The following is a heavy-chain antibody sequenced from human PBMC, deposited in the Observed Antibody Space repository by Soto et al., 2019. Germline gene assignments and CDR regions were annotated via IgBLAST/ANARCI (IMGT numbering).Heavy chain of an antibody. Sequence: PSETLSLTCAVYGGSFSGYYWSWIRQPPGKGLEWIGEINHSGSTNYNPSLKSRVTISVDTSKNQFSLKLSSVTAADTAVYYCARGPPRVVPFDYWGRGTLVTVSS. D-gene: IGHD2-15*01. CDR1: GGSFSGYY. J-gene: IGHJ4*02. V-gene: IGHV4-34*01. CDR3: ARGPPRVVPFDY. CDR2: INHSGST.